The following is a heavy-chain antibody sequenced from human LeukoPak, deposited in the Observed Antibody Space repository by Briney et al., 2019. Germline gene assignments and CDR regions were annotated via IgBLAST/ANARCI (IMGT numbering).Heavy chain of an antibody. CDR2: ISSSSSTI. CDR3: ARGGASRPDY. V-gene: IGHV3-48*01. D-gene: IGHD6-6*01. Sequence: GGSLRLSCAASGFNFSSYSMNWVRQAPGKGLEWVSYISSSSSTIYYADSVKGRFTISRDNAKNSLYLQMNSLRAEDTAVYYCARGGASRPDYWGQGTLVTVSS. CDR1: GFNFSSYS. J-gene: IGHJ4*02.